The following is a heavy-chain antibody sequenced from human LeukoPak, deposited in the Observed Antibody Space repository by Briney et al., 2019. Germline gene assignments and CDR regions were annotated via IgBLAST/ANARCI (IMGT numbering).Heavy chain of an antibody. D-gene: IGHD6-19*01. Sequence: PGGSLRLSCAASGFTFSDYWMHWVRQAPGKGLVWVSRVNRDGSSTSYADSVKGRFTISRDFSKNTLYLQMNSLRVEDTAVYYCARLTVSGQLDYWGQGTLVTVSS. CDR2: VNRDGSST. CDR1: GFTFSDYW. CDR3: ARLTVSGQLDY. J-gene: IGHJ4*02. V-gene: IGHV3-74*01.